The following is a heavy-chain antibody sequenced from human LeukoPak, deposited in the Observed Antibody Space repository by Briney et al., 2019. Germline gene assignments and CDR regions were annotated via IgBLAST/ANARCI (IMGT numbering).Heavy chain of an antibody. Sequence: GASVKVSCKASGYTITGYYMHWVRQAPGQGLEWMGWINPKNGDTNYAQKFEGRVSMARDTSISTAYMELSRLRSDDTAVYYCAKGYDNSGYYYSDYWGQGTLVTVSS. CDR1: GYTITGYY. J-gene: IGHJ4*02. D-gene: IGHD3-22*01. V-gene: IGHV1-2*02. CDR3: AKGYDNSGYYYSDY. CDR2: INPKNGDT.